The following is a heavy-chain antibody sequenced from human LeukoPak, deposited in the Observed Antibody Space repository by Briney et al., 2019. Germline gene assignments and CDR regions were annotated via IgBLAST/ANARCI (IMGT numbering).Heavy chain of an antibody. Sequence: GGSLRLSCAASGFTFSSYAMSWVRQAPGKGLERVSAISGSGGSTYYADSVKGRFTISRDNSKNTLYLQMNSLRAEDTAVYYCARNLYYYDSSGYYYYWGQGTLVTVSS. V-gene: IGHV3-23*01. D-gene: IGHD3-22*01. CDR2: ISGSGGST. J-gene: IGHJ4*02. CDR1: GFTFSSYA. CDR3: ARNLYYYDSSGYYYY.